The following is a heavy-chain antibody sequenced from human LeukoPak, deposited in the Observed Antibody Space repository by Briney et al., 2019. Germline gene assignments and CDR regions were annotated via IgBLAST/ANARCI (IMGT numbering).Heavy chain of an antibody. CDR3: ARSLRYGSGSYYGY. V-gene: IGHV4-34*01. Sequence: PSETLSLTCAVYGGSFSGYYWSWIRQPPGKGLEWIGEINHSGSTNYNPSLKSRVTISVDTSKNQFSLKLSSVTAADTAVYYCARSLRYGSGSYYGYWGQGTLVTVSS. CDR1: GGSFSGYY. D-gene: IGHD3-10*01. J-gene: IGHJ4*02. CDR2: INHSGST.